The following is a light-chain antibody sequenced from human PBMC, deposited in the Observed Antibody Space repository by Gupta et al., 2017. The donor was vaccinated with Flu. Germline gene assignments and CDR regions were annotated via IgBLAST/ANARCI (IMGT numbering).Light chain of an antibody. CDR1: SSDVGCYNY. Sequence: SVTISCTGTSSDVGCYNYVSCYQQHPGNAPKLIIDEVSKRPAVVPDRFAGSKAGNTASPTVSGLQAEDAADYYCSSYAGSNNLVFGGGTKLTVL. V-gene: IGLV2-8*01. CDR2: EVS. CDR3: SSYAGSNNLV. J-gene: IGLJ2*01.